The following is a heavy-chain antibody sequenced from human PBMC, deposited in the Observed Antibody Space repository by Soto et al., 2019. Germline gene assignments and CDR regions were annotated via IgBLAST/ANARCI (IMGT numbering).Heavy chain of an antibody. J-gene: IGHJ6*02. CDR3: ARDEGIVVVPAARGRMDV. V-gene: IGHV1-69*08. CDR2: IIPILGIA. CDR1: GGTFSSYT. D-gene: IGHD2-2*01. Sequence: QVQLVQSGAEVKKPGSSVKVSCKASGGTFSSYTISWVRQAPGQGLEWMGRIIPILGIANYAQKFQGRVTITAEKYTSTAYMELSSLRSEDTAVYYCARDEGIVVVPAARGRMDVWGQGTTVTVSS.